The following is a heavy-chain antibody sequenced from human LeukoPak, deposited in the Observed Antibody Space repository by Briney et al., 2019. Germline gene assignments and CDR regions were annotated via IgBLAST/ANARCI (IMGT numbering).Heavy chain of an antibody. CDR1: GGSISSGDYY. CDR2: IYYSGST. Sequence: SQTLSLTCTVSGGSISSGDYYWSWIRQPPGKGLEWIGYIYYSGSTYYNPSLKSRVTISVDMSKNQFSLKLSSVTAADTAVYYCARLDSGSYVGYWGQGTLVTVSS. CDR3: ARLDSGSYVGY. V-gene: IGHV4-30-4*08. J-gene: IGHJ4*02. D-gene: IGHD3-10*01.